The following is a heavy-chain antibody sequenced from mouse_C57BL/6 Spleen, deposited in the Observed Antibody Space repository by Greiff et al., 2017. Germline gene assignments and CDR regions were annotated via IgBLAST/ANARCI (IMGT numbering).Heavy chain of an antibody. Sequence: DVHLVESGGGLVKPGGSLKLSCAASGFTFSSYAMSWVRQTPEKRLEWVATISDGGSYTNYPDNVKGRCTISRDNDKNNLYLQMSHLKSEDTAMYYCARDEDYYRECAMDDWGQGTSVTVSS. CDR1: GFTFSSYA. J-gene: IGHJ4*01. V-gene: IGHV5-4*01. CDR3: ARDEDYYRECAMDD. D-gene: IGHD1-1*01. CDR2: ISDGGSYT.